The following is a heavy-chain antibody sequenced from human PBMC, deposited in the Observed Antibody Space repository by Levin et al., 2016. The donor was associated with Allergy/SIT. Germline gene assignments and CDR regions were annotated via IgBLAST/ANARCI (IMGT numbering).Heavy chain of an antibody. V-gene: IGHV4-59*13. J-gene: IGHJ4*02. CDR3: ARGTLNGDPKMSYFDY. Sequence: SETLSLTCTVSGGSISSYYWSWIRQPPGKGLEWIGYIYYSGSTNYNPSLKSRVTISVDTSKNQFSLKLSSVTAADTAVYYCARGTLNGDPKMSYFDYWGQGTLVTVSS. CDR1: GGSISSYY. CDR2: IYYSGST. D-gene: IGHD4-17*01.